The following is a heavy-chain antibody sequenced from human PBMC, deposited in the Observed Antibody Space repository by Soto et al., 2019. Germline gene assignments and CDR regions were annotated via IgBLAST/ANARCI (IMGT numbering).Heavy chain of an antibody. CDR1: GFTLSNFW. D-gene: IGHD3-3*01. Sequence: GGSLRLSCAASGFTLSNFWMHWVRQVPGKGLVWVSRINDDGSRTKYADSVEGRLTISRDTAKNTLYLQMDSLRVEDTAVYYCVRDHHDYDFWSGNPRGYFDLWSRGTLVTVS. CDR3: VRDHHDYDFWSGNPRGYFDL. CDR2: INDDGSRT. J-gene: IGHJ2*01. V-gene: IGHV3-74*01.